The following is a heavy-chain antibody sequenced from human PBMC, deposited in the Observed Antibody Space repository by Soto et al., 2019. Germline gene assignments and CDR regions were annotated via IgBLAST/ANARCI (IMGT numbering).Heavy chain of an antibody. V-gene: IGHV3-23*01. D-gene: IGHD6-25*01. CDR3: AKQLIGGRLQSPFDL. J-gene: IGHJ4*02. CDR1: GFTFSRFV. Sequence: GSLRLSCSASGFTFSRFVMSWVSQAQGKGLEWVADITDSGYTSKEADSVKGRFTISRDNSKSTLYLHMNNLRAEDTAVYYCAKQLIGGRLQSPFDLWGEGTQVTVSS. CDR2: ITDSGYTS.